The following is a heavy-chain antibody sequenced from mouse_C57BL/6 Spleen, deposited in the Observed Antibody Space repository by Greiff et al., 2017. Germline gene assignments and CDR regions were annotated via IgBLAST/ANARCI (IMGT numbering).Heavy chain of an antibody. D-gene: IGHD1-1*01. CDR1: GYAFSSYW. J-gene: IGHJ1*03. CDR2: IYPGDGDT. Sequence: QVQLKQSGAELVKPGASVKISCKASGYAFSSYWMNWVKQRPGKGLEWIGQIYPGDGDTNYNGKFKGKATLTADKSSSTAYMQLSSLTSEDSAVYFCARITTVPHWYFDVWGTGTTVTVSS. V-gene: IGHV1-80*01. CDR3: ARITTVPHWYFDV.